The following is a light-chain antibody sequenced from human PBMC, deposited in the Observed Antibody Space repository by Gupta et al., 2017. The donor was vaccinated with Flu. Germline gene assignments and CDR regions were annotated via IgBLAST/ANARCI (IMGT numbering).Light chain of an antibody. CDR3: QQRRDWPLT. J-gene: IGKJ4*01. V-gene: IGKV3-11*01. Sequence: ATLSFRASQTVYNDLAWYQQKPSQAPRLLISDVSYRATGIPARFSGSASGTDWTDFTLTISTLEPEDFAVYYCQQRRDWPLTFGGGTRVEI. CDR1: QTVYND. CDR2: DVS.